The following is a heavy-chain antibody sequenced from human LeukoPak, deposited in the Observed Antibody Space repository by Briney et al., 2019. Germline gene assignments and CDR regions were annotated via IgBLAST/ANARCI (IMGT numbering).Heavy chain of an antibody. D-gene: IGHD1-1*01. Sequence: GASLKVSCKASGYTFTGYYMHWVREAPGQGLEWMGWINPNSGGTNYAQKFQGRVNMTRDTSISTAYMELSRLRSVDTAVYYCARGSYNWNDGGYYFDYWGQGTLVTVSS. CDR2: INPNSGGT. J-gene: IGHJ4*02. CDR3: ARGSYNWNDGGYYFDY. CDR1: GYTFTGYY. V-gene: IGHV1-2*02.